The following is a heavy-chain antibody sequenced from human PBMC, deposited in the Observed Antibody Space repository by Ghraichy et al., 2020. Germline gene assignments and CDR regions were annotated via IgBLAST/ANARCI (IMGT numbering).Heavy chain of an antibody. V-gene: IGHV1-18*01. D-gene: IGHD3-22*01. CDR3: ARDVSGDYDSSGYYY. CDR2: ISAYNGNT. J-gene: IGHJ4*02. Sequence: ASVKVSCKASGYTFTSYGISWVRQAPGQGLEWMGWISAYNGNTNYAQKLQGRVTMTTDTSTSTAYMELRSPRSDDTAVYYCARDVSGDYDSSGYYYWGQGTLVTVSS. CDR1: GYTFTSYG.